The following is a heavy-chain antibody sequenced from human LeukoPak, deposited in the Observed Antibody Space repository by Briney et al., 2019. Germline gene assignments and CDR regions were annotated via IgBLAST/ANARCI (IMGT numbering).Heavy chain of an antibody. J-gene: IGHJ4*02. V-gene: IGHV3-30*02. Sequence: GGSLRLSCAASGFTVSSNYMHWVRQAPGKGLEWVAFIRYDGSNKYYADSVKGRFTISRDNSKNTLYLQMNSLRAEDTAVYYCAKDHYYGSSHFDYWGQGTLVTVSS. D-gene: IGHD3-10*01. CDR3: AKDHYYGSSHFDY. CDR1: GFTVSSNY. CDR2: IRYDGSNK.